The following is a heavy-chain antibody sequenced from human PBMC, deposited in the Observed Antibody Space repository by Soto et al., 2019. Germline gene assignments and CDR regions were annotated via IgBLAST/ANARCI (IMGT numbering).Heavy chain of an antibody. CDR2: ISYDGSNK. CDR1: RFTFSNYG. Sequence: QVQLEESGGGVVQPGRSLRLSCAASRFTFSNYGMHWVRQTPGKGLEWVAVISYDGSNKYYADSVKGRFTISRDNSKNTLYLQMNSLRAEDTAVYYCVKGGYHYFDYWGQGTLVTVSS. V-gene: IGHV3-30*18. D-gene: IGHD5-12*01. CDR3: VKGGYHYFDY. J-gene: IGHJ4*02.